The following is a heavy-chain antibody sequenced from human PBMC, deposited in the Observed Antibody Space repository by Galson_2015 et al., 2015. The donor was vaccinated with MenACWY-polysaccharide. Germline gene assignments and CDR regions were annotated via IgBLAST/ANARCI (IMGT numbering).Heavy chain of an antibody. V-gene: IGHV5-51*01. D-gene: IGHD3-22*01. CDR2: IYPGDSDT. CDR1: GYSFISYW. J-gene: IGHJ4*02. Sequence: QSGAEVKKLGESLKISCKGSGYSFISYWIGWVRQMPGKGLEWMGIIYPGDSDTRYSPSFQGQVTISADKSISTAYLQWRSLKASDTAMYYCARQDSSGYYSIDYWGQGTLVTVSS. CDR3: ARQDSSGYYSIDY.